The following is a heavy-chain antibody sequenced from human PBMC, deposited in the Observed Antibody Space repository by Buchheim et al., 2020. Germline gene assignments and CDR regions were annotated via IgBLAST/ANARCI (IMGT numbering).Heavy chain of an antibody. Sequence: QVQLQQWGAGLLKPSETLSLTCAVYGGSFSGYYWSWIRQPPGKGLEWIGEINHSGSTNYNPSLKSRVTISVDTSKNQFSLKLSSVTAADTAVYYCARRLMSGDYYFDYWGQGTL. CDR1: GGSFSGYY. CDR2: INHSGST. D-gene: IGHD3-16*01. J-gene: IGHJ4*02. V-gene: IGHV4-34*01. CDR3: ARRLMSGDYYFDY.